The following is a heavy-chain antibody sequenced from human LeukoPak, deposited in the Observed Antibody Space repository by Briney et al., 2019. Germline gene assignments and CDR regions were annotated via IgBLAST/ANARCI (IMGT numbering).Heavy chain of an antibody. CDR1: GFTFSSYG. J-gene: IGHJ6*02. Sequence: GGSLRLSCAASGFTFSSYGMLWVRQAPGKGLEWWAVISYDGSNKYYADSVKGRFTISRDNSKNTLYLQMNSLRAEDTAVYYCAKDFNGGSSWYINYYYGMDVWGQGTTVTVSS. CDR3: AKDFNGGSSWYINYYYGMDV. D-gene: IGHD6-13*01. CDR2: ISYDGSNK. V-gene: IGHV3-30*18.